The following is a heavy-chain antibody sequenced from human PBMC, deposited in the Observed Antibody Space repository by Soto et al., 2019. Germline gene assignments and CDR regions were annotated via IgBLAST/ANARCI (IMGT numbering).Heavy chain of an antibody. V-gene: IGHV1-46*01. J-gene: IGHJ4*02. CDR2: INPSGGST. CDR3: ARGGGRDYYDSSGYYRFDY. Sequence: ASVKVSCKASGYTFTSYYMHWVRQAPGQGLEWMGIINPSGGSTSYAQKFQGRVTMTRDTSTSTVYMELSSLRSEDTAVYYCARGGGRDYYDSSGYYRFDYWGQGHLVTVSS. CDR1: GYTFTSYY. D-gene: IGHD3-22*01.